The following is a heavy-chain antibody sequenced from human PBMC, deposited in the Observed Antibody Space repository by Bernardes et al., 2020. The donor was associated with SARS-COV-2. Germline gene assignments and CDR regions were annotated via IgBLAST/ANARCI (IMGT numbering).Heavy chain of an antibody. CDR2: MYNSGS. D-gene: IGHD6-19*01. Sequence: LSLTCTVSGASVSNFYWSWIRQPPGQGLEWIGYMYNSGSNYNPSLKSRVTMSSDTSKSQFSLNLSSVTAADTAVYYCAGQWLVGNHPFDYWGQGTLVTVSS. CDR3: AGQWLVGNHPFDY. V-gene: IGHV4-59*02. CDR1: GASVSNFY. J-gene: IGHJ4*02.